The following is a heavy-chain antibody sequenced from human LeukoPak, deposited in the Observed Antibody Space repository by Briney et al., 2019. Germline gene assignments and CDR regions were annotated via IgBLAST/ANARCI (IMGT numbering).Heavy chain of an antibody. CDR1: GFTFSSYS. CDR2: ISSSSSYI. D-gene: IGHD6-6*01. Sequence: GGSLRLSCAASGFTFSSYSMNWVRQAPGKGLERVSSISSSSSYIYYADSVKGRFTISRDNAKNSLYLQMNSLRAEDTAVYYCARRLSIAARPGYMDVWGKGTTVTVSS. J-gene: IGHJ6*03. V-gene: IGHV3-21*01. CDR3: ARRLSIAARPGYMDV.